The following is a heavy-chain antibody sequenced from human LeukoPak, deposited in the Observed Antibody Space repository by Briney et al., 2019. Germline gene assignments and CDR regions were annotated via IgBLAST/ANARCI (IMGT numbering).Heavy chain of an antibody. J-gene: IGHJ6*02. D-gene: IGHD2-21*01. CDR2: IRYDGSNK. V-gene: IGHV3-30*02. CDR1: GFTFSSYA. CDR3: ARDVVAEGVDYYGMDV. Sequence: GGSLRLSCAASGFTFSSYATSWVRQAPGKGLEWVAFIRYDGSNKYYADSVKGRFTISRDNSKNTLYLQMNSLRAEDTAVYYCARDVVAEGVDYYGMDVWGQGTTVTVSS.